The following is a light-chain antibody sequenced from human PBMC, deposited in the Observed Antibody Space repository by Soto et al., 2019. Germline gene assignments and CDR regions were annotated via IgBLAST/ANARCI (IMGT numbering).Light chain of an antibody. Sequence: EIVLTQSPGTLSLSPGERATLSCRASQSVSSSYLAWYQQKPGQAPRLLIYGASSRATGIPDRFSGSGSGTDVTLTISRLEPEDFAVYFWQQYGNSPPTTFGKGTKVEIK. V-gene: IGKV3-20*01. CDR2: GAS. J-gene: IGKJ2*01. CDR1: QSVSSSY. CDR3: QQYGNSPPTT.